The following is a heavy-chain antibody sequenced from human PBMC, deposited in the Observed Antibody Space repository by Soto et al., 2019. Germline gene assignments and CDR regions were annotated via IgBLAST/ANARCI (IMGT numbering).Heavy chain of an antibody. J-gene: IGHJ5*02. CDR3: ARHHSPFRPSYYYDSSGPNWFDP. D-gene: IGHD3-22*01. CDR1: GGSISSSSYY. Sequence: PSETLSLTCTVSGGSISSSSYYWGWIRQPPGKGLEWIGSIYYSGSTYYNPSLKSRVTISVDTSKNQFSLKRSSVTAADTAVYYCARHHSPFRPSYYYDSSGPNWFDPWGQGTRVTVSS. CDR2: IYYSGST. V-gene: IGHV4-39*01.